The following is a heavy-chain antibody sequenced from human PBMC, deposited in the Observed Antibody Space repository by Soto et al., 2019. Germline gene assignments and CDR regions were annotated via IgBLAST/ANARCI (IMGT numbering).Heavy chain of an antibody. V-gene: IGHV3-15*01. CDR3: TTGIYYDILTGYHNVDY. CDR1: GFNLSHPW. D-gene: IGHD3-9*01. Sequence: LRLSFVASGFNLSHPWMTWVRQAAGKGLEWVGRIKSKTDGGTADYAAPVKGRATISRDDSKNTVYLQMNSLKTEDTAVYYCTTGIYYDILTGYHNVDYWGQGALVTLSS. CDR2: IKSKTDGGTA. J-gene: IGHJ4*02.